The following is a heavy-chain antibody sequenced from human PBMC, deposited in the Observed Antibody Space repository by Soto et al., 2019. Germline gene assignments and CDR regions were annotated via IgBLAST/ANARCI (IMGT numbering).Heavy chain of an antibody. CDR1: GYTFSTYA. J-gene: IGHJ6*02. Sequence: ASLKVYCKESGYTFSTYALHCVRQAHGRGLEWMGWINGGNGHTRYSQKFKDRVTISRDTPASTAYMELSGLRSEDTAVYYCARGKGMEENYYYYGVDVWGQGTTVNVS. CDR2: INGGNGHT. V-gene: IGHV1-3*01. CDR3: ARGKGMEENYYYYGVDV. D-gene: IGHD1-1*01.